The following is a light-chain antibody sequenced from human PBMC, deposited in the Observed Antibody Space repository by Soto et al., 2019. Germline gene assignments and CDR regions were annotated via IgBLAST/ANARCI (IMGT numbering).Light chain of an antibody. J-gene: IGLJ2*01. V-gene: IGLV2-23*01. CDR1: NSDVGYYNV. CDR3: CSYAGSRTLI. Sequence: QSALTQPASVSGSPGQSITISCTGTNSDVGYYNVVSWYQQYPGKAPELIVYGDSQRPSGVSNRFSGSKSGNTASLTISGLQAEDEADYYCCSYAGSRTLIFGGGTKVTVL. CDR2: GDS.